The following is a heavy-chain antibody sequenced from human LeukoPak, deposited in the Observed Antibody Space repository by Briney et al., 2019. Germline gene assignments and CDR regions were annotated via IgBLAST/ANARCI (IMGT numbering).Heavy chain of an antibody. V-gene: IGHV3-30*02. Sequence: PGGSLRLSCAASGFMFSSHGMHWVRQAPGKGLEWVAFIRHDGTEEYYADSAKGRFTISRDNAKNSLYLQMNSLRAEDTAVYYCAGLWFGDRPPFDYWGQGTLVTVSS. D-gene: IGHD3-10*01. CDR1: GFMFSSHG. CDR3: AGLWFGDRPPFDY. J-gene: IGHJ4*02. CDR2: IRHDGTEE.